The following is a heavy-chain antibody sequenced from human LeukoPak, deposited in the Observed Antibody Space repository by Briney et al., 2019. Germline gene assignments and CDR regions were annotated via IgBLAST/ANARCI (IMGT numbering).Heavy chain of an antibody. Sequence: PSETLSLTCTVSGGSISSGGYYWSWIRQHPGKGLEWIGYIYYSGSTYYNPSLKSRVTISVDTSKNQFSLKLSSVTAADTAVYYCAGDGSGSSSVRFDYWGQGTLVTVSS. CDR2: IYYSGST. CDR3: AGDGSGSSSVRFDY. D-gene: IGHD3-10*01. J-gene: IGHJ4*02. V-gene: IGHV4-31*03. CDR1: GGSISSGGYY.